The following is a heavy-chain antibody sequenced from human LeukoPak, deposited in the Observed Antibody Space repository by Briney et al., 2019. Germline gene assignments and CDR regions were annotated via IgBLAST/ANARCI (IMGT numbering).Heavy chain of an antibody. CDR2: INHSGST. V-gene: IGHV4-34*01. J-gene: IGHJ4*02. CDR1: GGSFSNYY. D-gene: IGHD5-18*01. CDR3: AKIYSYGPSDDY. Sequence: PSETLSLTCAVYGGSFSNYYWSWIRQPPGKGLEWIGEINHSGSTNYNSSLKSRVTVSIDTSKTQISLNVTSVTAADTAVYYCAKIYSYGPSDDYWGQGTLVTVSS.